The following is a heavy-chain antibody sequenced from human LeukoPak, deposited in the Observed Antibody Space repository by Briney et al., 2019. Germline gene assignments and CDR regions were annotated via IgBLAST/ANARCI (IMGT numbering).Heavy chain of an antibody. Sequence: GASVKVSCKASGYTFTSYDINWVRQATGQGLEWMGWMSPNSGNTGYAQKFQGRVTMTRNTSISTAYMELSSLRSEDTAVYYCYDSSGYYSRYAFDIWGQGTMVTVSS. CDR2: MSPNSGNT. CDR1: GYTFTSYD. J-gene: IGHJ3*02. CDR3: YDSSGYYSRYAFDI. D-gene: IGHD3-22*01. V-gene: IGHV1-8*01.